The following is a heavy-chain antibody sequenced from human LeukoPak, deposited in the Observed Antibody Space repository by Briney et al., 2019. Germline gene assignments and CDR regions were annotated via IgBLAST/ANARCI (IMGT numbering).Heavy chain of an antibody. V-gene: IGHV1-18*01. CDR1: GYTCTSYG. Sequence: ASVKVSCKASGYTCTSYGINWVRQAPGQGLEWMGWISAYNGNTNYAQKLQGRVTMTTDTSTSTAYMELRSLRSDDTAVYYCARDDALVATGSFDYWGQGTLVTVSS. D-gene: IGHD5-12*01. J-gene: IGHJ4*02. CDR2: ISAYNGNT. CDR3: ARDDALVATGSFDY.